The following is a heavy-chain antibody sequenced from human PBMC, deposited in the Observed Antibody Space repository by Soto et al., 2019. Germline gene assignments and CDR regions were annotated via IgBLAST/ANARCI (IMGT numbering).Heavy chain of an antibody. CDR1: GYSFTSYW. Sequence: GESLKISCKGSGYSFTSYWIGWVRQMPGKGLEWMGIIYPGDSDTRYSPSFQGQVTISADKSISTAYLQWSSLKASDTAMYYCARQPVYPSGYLYDAFDLWGQGTMVTVS. D-gene: IGHD3-22*01. CDR3: ARQPVYPSGYLYDAFDL. V-gene: IGHV5-51*01. J-gene: IGHJ3*01. CDR2: IYPGDSDT.